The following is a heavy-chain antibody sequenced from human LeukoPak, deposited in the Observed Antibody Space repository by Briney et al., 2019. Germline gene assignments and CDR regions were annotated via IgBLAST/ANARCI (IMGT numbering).Heavy chain of an antibody. J-gene: IGHJ4*02. V-gene: IGHV3-23*01. CDR3: AKGGGYSYGPGFDY. CDR2: ISSTGGTT. D-gene: IGHD5-18*01. Sequence: GGSLRLSCAASGFTFSSYGMSWVRQAPGKGLEWVSSISSTGGTTYYADSVKGRFTISRDNSKSTLYLQMNSLRAEDTAVYYCAKGGGYSYGPGFDYWGQGTLVTVSS. CDR1: GFTFSSYG.